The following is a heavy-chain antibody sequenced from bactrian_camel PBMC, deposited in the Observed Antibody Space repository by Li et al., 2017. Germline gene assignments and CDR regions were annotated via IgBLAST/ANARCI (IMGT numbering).Heavy chain of an antibody. Sequence: VQLVESGGGLVQPGGSLRLSCAASGIEFSKVDMSWCRQAPGKEIEWVAGITERATRSFYTDSVKGRFTISRDNANNMLYHQMDNLQPEDSATYRCAASWGLTATTALGSIIYPDQFGYWGDGTQVTVS. CDR1: GIEFSKVD. D-gene: IGHD5*01. CDR3: AASWGLTATTALGSIIYPDQFGY. CDR2: ITERATRS. J-gene: IGHJ6*01. V-gene: IGHV3S40*01.